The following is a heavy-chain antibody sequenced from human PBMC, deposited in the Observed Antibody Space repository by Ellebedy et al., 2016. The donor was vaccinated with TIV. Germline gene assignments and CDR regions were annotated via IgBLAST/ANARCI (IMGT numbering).Heavy chain of an antibody. Sequence: AASVKVSCKASGGTFSNYATSWVRQAPGQGLEWMGGIIPVFGTANYAQKFQGICTITADEATSTAYLELRSLRSEDTAVYYCGSGYSKYGMDVWGQGTTVIVSS. CDR3: GSGYSKYGMDV. CDR1: GGTFSNYA. D-gene: IGHD5-18*01. V-gene: IGHV1-69*13. J-gene: IGHJ6*02. CDR2: IIPVFGTA.